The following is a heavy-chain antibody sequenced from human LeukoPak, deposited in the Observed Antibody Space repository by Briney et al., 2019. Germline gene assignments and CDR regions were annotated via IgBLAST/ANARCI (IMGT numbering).Heavy chain of an antibody. J-gene: IGHJ4*02. CDR1: GFTFSDYY. CDR2: ISSSGSTI. CDR3: ARAHYDILTGYWIYDY. V-gene: IGHV3-11*04. Sequence: GGSLRLSCAASGFTFSDYYMSWIRQAPGKGLEWVSYISSSGSTIYYADSVKGRFTISRDNAKNSLYLQMNSLRAEDTAVYYCARAHYDILTGYWIYDYWGQGTLVTVSS. D-gene: IGHD3-9*01.